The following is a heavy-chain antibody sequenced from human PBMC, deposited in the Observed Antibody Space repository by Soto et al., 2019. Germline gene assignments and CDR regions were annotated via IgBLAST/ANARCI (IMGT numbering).Heavy chain of an antibody. J-gene: IGHJ6*03. V-gene: IGHV3-7*01. D-gene: IGHD2-2*01. CDR3: ARDRVVPAAMVGDYYYYMDV. CDR2: IKQDGSEK. Sequence: GGSLRLSCAASGFTFSSYWMSWVRQAPGKGLEWVANIKQDGSEKYYVDSVKDRFTISRDNAKNSLYLQMNSLRAEDTAVYYCARDRVVPAAMVGDYYYYMDVWGKGTTVTVSS. CDR1: GFTFSSYW.